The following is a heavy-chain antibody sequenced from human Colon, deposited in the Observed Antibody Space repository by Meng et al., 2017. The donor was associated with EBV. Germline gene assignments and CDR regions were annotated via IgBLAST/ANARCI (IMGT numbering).Heavy chain of an antibody. CDR3: ARDYYASGFVFDL. CDR2: ISHSGTT. V-gene: IGHV4-4*02. Sequence: LEGSGPGLEKPSGILSLTCAVSGGSIDSDNWWNWVRQTPGKGLEWIGEISHSGTTNYSPSLKSRVTISIDKSKNQFSLKLTSVTAADTAVYYCARDYYASGFVFDLWGQGTLVTVSS. CDR1: GGSIDSDNW. J-gene: IGHJ5*02. D-gene: IGHD3-10*01.